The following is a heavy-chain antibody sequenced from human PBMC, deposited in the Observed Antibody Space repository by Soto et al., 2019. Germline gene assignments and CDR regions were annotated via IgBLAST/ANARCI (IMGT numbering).Heavy chain of an antibody. D-gene: IGHD3-16*02. CDR2: IYYSGST. J-gene: IGHJ4*02. V-gene: IGHV4-59*05. Sequence: SETLSLTCTVSGGSISSYYWSWIRQPPGKGLEWIGSIYYSGSTYYNPSLKSRVTISVDTSKNQFSLKLSSVTAADTAVYYCARHPVLHLGELSSIDYWGQGTLVTVSS. CDR1: GGSISSYY. CDR3: ARHPVLHLGELSSIDY.